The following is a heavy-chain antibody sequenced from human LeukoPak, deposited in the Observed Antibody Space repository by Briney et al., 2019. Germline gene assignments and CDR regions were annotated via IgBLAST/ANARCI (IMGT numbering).Heavy chain of an antibody. J-gene: IGHJ3*02. CDR3: ARGIWFGEFSLHDAFDI. CDR2: ISAYNGNT. Sequence: ASVKVSCKASGYTFTSYGISWVRQAPGQGLEWMGWISAYNGNTNYAQKLQGRVTMTTDTSTSTAYMELRNLRSDDTAVYYCARGIWFGEFSLHDAFDIWGQGTMVTVSS. CDR1: GYTFTSYG. D-gene: IGHD3-10*01. V-gene: IGHV1-18*01.